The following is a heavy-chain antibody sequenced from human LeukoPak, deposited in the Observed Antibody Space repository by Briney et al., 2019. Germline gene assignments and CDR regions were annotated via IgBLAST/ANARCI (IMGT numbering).Heavy chain of an antibody. D-gene: IGHD6-6*01. Sequence: GGSLRLSCAASGVTFSSYGMYWVRQAPGNGLEWVAVIWYDGSNKYYADSVKGRFTISRDNSKNTLYLQMNSLRADDTAVYYCARGNSSDSFDYWGQGTLVTVSS. CDR2: IWYDGSNK. J-gene: IGHJ4*02. V-gene: IGHV3-33*01. CDR1: GVTFSSYG. CDR3: ARGNSSDSFDY.